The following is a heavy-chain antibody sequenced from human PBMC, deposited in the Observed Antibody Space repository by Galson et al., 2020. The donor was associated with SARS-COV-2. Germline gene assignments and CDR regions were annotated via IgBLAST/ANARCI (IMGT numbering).Heavy chain of an antibody. D-gene: IGHD2-8*02. CDR3: AKDRYCVGGVCPLDY. J-gene: IGHJ4*01. CDR1: GVTLSEYG. V-gene: IGHV3-23*01. Sequence: GESLKISCAVSGVTLSEYGFSWVRQAPGKGLEWVSGISGSGGSTDYANSVKGRFTISKDNSKSTVDLQMNTVRAEDTAIYYCAKDRYCVGGVCPLDYWG. CDR2: ISGSGGST.